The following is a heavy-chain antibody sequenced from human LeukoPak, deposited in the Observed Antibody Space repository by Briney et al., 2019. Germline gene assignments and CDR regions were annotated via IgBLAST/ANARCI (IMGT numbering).Heavy chain of an antibody. D-gene: IGHD1-26*01. J-gene: IGHJ4*02. CDR2: IYPGDSDT. CDR3: ARSPTLGEVGATFDY. CDR1: GYSFTSYW. Sequence: GESLKISCKGSGYSFTSYWIGWVRQMPGKGLEWMGIIYPGDSDTRYSPSFQGQVTISADKSISTAYLQWSSLKASDTAMYYCARSPTLGEVGATFDYWGQGTLVTVSS. V-gene: IGHV5-51*01.